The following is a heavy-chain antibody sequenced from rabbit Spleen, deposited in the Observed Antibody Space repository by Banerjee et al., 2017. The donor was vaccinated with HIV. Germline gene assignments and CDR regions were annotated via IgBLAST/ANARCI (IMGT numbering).Heavy chain of an antibody. CDR2: IDPVFGIT. CDR3: ARDGTGGSYFAL. D-gene: IGHD8-1*01. J-gene: IGHJ4*01. V-gene: IGHV1S47*01. Sequence: QEQLVESGGGLVKPEGSLTLTCTASGFSFSDKAVMCWVRQAPGKGLEWIGYIDPVFGITYYANWVNGRFSISRENAQNTVFLQMTSLTAADTATYFCARDGTGGSYFALWGPGTLVTVS. CDR1: GFSFSDKA.